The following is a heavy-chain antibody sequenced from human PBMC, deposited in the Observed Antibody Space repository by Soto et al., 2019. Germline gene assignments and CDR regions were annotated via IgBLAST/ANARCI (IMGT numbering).Heavy chain of an antibody. CDR2: ISPYTGKT. V-gene: IGHV1-18*04. D-gene: IGHD1-26*01. J-gene: IGHJ4*02. CDR1: GYTFSDFA. CDR3: ARLGWELLSDRRDFDY. Sequence: QVLLVQSGSEVKKPGSSMKVSCQTSGYTFSDFALSWVRRVPDKGLEWLGWISPYTGKTNYAQRVPDRVALTTDTSTRTAYLELRSLTSDDTAVYYCARLGWELLSDRRDFDYWGQGTLVTVSS.